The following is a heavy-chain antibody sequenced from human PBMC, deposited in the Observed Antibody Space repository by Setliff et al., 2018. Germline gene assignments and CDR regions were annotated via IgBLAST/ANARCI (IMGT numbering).Heavy chain of an antibody. CDR3: ARAFGLQYYFDY. CDR2: IFDNGNT. J-gene: IGHJ4*02. V-gene: IGHV4-59*08. CDR1: GDSMSNYH. Sequence: SETLSLTCTVSGDSMSNYHWSWIRQPPGKGLEWIGYIFDNGNTYYNPSLKSRVTISVDTSKNQFSLKLSSVTAADTAVYYCARAFGLQYYFDYWGQGTLVTVSS. D-gene: IGHD3-16*01.